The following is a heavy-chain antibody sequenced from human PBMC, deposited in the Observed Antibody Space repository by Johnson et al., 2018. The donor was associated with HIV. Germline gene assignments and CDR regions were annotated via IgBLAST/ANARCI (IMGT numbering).Heavy chain of an antibody. CDR1: DFTFTNNA. CDR3: ASGVTARAPLLI. V-gene: IGHV3-30*04. D-gene: IGHD6-6*01. CDR2: ISNDGTNT. J-gene: IGHJ3*02. Sequence: VHLVESGGGVVQPGRSLRLSCAASDFTFTNNAIHWVRQAPGKGLEWVAVISNDGTNTYYADSVKGRFTISRDNSRNSVSLQMIILRPKDTAMYYCASGVTARAPLLIWGQGTMVTVSS.